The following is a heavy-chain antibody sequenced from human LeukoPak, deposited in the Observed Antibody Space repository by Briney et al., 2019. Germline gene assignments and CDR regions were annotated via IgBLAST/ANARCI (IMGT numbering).Heavy chain of an antibody. CDR1: GGSFSGYY. Sequence: SETLSLTCAVYGGSFSGYYWSWIRQPPGKGLEWIGYIYHSGSTNYNPSLKSRVTISVDTSKNQFSLKLSSVTAADTAVYYCARHGRWVGPAGYWGQGTLVTVSS. J-gene: IGHJ4*02. D-gene: IGHD4-23*01. CDR3: ARHGRWVGPAGY. CDR2: IYHSGST. V-gene: IGHV4-59*08.